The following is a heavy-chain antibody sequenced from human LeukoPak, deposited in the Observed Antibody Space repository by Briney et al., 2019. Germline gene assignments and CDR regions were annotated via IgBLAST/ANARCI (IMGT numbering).Heavy chain of an antibody. Sequence: GGSLRLSCAASGFIFSTYGMHWVRHAPGKGLEWVAIIWFDGNNKYYVDSVKGRFTISRDNSKKTLYLQMNSLRPEDTAVYYCAAGDGYNVGAYWGQGTLVAVSS. CDR2: IWFDGNNK. J-gene: IGHJ4*02. D-gene: IGHD5-24*01. CDR1: GFIFSTYG. CDR3: AAGDGYNVGAY. V-gene: IGHV3-33*01.